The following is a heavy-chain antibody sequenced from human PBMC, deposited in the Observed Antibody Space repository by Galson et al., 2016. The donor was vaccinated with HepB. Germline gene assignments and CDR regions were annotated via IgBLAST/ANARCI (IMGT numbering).Heavy chain of an antibody. CDR3: AREAGRLGDGQIDV. J-gene: IGHJ6*04. V-gene: IGHV4-59*01. CDR2: VHFSGRT. Sequence: SETLSLTCTVSGDSTTNDYWSWIWIRQPPGKGLEWIGYVHFSGRTDYSPSLKSRVAISLDTSKDQFSLKVTSVTAADTAVYYCAREAGRLGDGQIDVWGKGTTVTVSS. CDR1: GDSTTNDY. D-gene: IGHD3-16*01.